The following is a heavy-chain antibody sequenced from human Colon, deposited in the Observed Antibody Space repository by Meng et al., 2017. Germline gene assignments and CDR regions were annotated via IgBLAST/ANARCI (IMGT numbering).Heavy chain of an antibody. CDR2: IYYSGST. V-gene: IGHV4-31*03. Sequence: QLQLQWSGPGPVQPSQTLSLTCTVSGGAISSGGFYWSWIRQHPGKGLEWIGYIYYSGSTYYNPSLRSRVAISIDTSKNQFSLKLTSVTAADTAVYFCARTNYGDYNWFDPWGQGTLVTVSS. J-gene: IGHJ5*02. CDR3: ARTNYGDYNWFDP. D-gene: IGHD4-17*01. CDR1: GGAISSGGFY.